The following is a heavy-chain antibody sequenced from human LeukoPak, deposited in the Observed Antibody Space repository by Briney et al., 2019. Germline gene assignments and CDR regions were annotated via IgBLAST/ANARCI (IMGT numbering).Heavy chain of an antibody. V-gene: IGHV4-4*07. J-gene: IGHJ4*01. CDR2: IYISGTT. CDR1: GDSISSYY. CDR3: GRDEAGSGYIDY. Sequence: SETLSLTCTVSGDSISSYYWRCIRQPPVKGLGWSGGIYISGTTNYSSSLKSQTTISLDPSKNQLSLKLSSVTAADTAVYYCGRDEAGSGYIDYWGQGTLVTVSS. D-gene: IGHD3-22*01.